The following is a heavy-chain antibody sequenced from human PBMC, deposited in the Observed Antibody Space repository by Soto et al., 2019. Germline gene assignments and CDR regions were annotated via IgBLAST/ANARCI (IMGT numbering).Heavy chain of an antibody. Sequence: QVQLQESGPGLVKPSQTLALTCTVSGGSISSGDYYWSWIRQPAGKGLEWIGYIYHSGSTYYNPSLKSRVTISVDTSKNQFSLKLSSVTAADTAVYYCARGCGTVVTPSGMDVWGHGTTVTVSS. CDR2: IYHSGST. V-gene: IGHV4-30-4*01. CDR1: GGSISSGDYY. D-gene: IGHD2-21*02. CDR3: ARGCGTVVTPSGMDV. J-gene: IGHJ6*02.